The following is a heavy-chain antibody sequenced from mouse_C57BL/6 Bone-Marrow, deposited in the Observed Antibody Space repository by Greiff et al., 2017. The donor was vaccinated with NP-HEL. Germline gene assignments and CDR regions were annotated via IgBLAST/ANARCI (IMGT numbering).Heavy chain of an antibody. Sequence: QVQLQQSGPGLVQPSQSLSITCTVSGFSLTSYGVHWVRQSPGKGLEWLGVIWRGGSTDYNAAFMSRLSITKDNSKSQVFFKMNSLQADDTAIYYSAKNYGSSPHYYAMDYWGQGTSVTVSS. CDR1: GFSLTSYG. V-gene: IGHV2-5*01. D-gene: IGHD1-1*01. J-gene: IGHJ4*01. CDR3: AKNYGSSPHYYAMDY. CDR2: IWRGGST.